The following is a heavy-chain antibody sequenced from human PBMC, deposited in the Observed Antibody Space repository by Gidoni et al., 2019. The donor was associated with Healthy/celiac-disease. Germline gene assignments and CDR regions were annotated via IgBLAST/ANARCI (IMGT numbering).Heavy chain of an antibody. V-gene: IGHV4-31*03. D-gene: IGHD3-3*01. CDR1: GGSISSRGHY. CDR2: IYYSGST. CDR3: ARGPSYYDFWSGYYGTSSFDY. Sequence: QVQLQESGPGLVMPSQTLSLTCTVSGGSISSRGHYWSWIRQHPGKGLEWIGYIYYSGSTYYNPSLKSRVTISVDTSKNQFSLKLSSVTAADTAVYYCARGPSYYDFWSGYYGTSSFDYWGQGTLVTVSS. J-gene: IGHJ4*02.